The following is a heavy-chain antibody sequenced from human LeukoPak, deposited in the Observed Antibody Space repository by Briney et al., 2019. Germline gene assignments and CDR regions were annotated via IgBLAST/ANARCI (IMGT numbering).Heavy chain of an antibody. V-gene: IGHV1-8*01. Sequence: ASVKVSCKASGYTFTSYDINRVRQATGQGLGWMGWMNPNSGNTVYAQKFQGRVTLTRNTSISTAYMELSSLRSEDTATYYCARPRARGDDAFDIWGQGTVVTVSS. J-gene: IGHJ3*02. CDR1: GYTFTSYD. CDR2: MNPNSGNT. CDR3: ARPRARGDDAFDI. D-gene: IGHD3-16*01.